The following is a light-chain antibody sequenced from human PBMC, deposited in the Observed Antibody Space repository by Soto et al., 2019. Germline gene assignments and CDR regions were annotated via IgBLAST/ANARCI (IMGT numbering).Light chain of an antibody. Sequence: EIGLTQSPATVSLSPGETATRSCRASQSVSSSLAWYQQKPGQAPRLLIYDASNRATGIPARFSGSGSGTDLTLTISSLEPEDFAVYYCPQRSNWPPAFGGGTKVDI. CDR3: PQRSNWPPA. CDR2: DAS. V-gene: IGKV3-11*01. CDR1: QSVSSS. J-gene: IGKJ4*01.